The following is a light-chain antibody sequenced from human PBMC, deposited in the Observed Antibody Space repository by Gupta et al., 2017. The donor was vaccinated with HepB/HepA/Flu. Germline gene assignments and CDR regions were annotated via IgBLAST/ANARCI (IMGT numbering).Light chain of an antibody. CDR1: QSRLHSNGYNY. Sequence: DIVMTQSPLSLPVTPGEPASISCRSSQSRLHSNGYNYLDWYLQKPGQSPQLLIYLGSNRASGVPDRFSGSGLGTDFTLKISRGEEEDVGVYYCRQALQNPPYTFGQGTKMEIK. V-gene: IGKV2-28*01. CDR3: RQALQNPPYT. J-gene: IGKJ2*01. CDR2: LGS.